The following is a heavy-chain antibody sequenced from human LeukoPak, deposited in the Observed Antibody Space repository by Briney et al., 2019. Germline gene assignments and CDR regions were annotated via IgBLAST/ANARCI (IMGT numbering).Heavy chain of an antibody. D-gene: IGHD3-10*01. J-gene: IGHJ4*02. CDR1: GFTFSSYG. CDR3: AKDPASGDDYYFDY. CDR2: ISGSGGYT. Sequence: PGGSLRLSCAASGFTFSSYGIHWVRQAPGKGLEWASAISGSGGYTYYADSVKGRFTISRDNSKNTLYLQMNSLRAEDTAVYYCAKDPASGDDYYFDYWGQGTLVTVSS. V-gene: IGHV3-23*01.